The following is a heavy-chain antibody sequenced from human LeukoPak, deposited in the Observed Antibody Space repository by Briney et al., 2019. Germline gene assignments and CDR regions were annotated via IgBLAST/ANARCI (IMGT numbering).Heavy chain of an antibody. V-gene: IGHV1-69*01. CDR3: AKCSGYDWGARNYFSDMDV. CDR2: IIPIFGTA. D-gene: IGHD5-12*01. CDR1: GGTFSSYA. Sequence: SVKVSCKASGGTFSSYAISWVRQAPGQGLEWMGWIIPIFGTANYAQKLQGRVTITADGSTSTDYMELSSMRSEDTAVYYCAKCSGYDWGARNYFSDMDVWGKGTTVTISS. J-gene: IGHJ6*03.